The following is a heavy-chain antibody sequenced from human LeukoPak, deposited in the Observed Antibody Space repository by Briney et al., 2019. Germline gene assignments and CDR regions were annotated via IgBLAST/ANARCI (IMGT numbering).Heavy chain of an antibody. CDR3: VREDTPATANY. CDR1: GFNFANHA. V-gene: IGHV3-23*01. CDR2: ISGGGDIT. Sequence: GGSLRLSCAATGFNFANHAMSWVRQTPGKGLEWVSAISGGGDITYYADSVTGRFTISRDNSKDTLFLQMHSLRPGDTAVYYCVREDTPATANYWGQGTLVTISS. D-gene: IGHD2-21*02. J-gene: IGHJ4*02.